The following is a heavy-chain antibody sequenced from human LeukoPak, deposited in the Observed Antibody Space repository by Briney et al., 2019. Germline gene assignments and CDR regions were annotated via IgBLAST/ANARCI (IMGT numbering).Heavy chain of an antibody. J-gene: IGHJ6*02. D-gene: IGHD2-2*01. CDR3: AREVIRCSSTSCYAGYGMDV. CDR1: GGSISSGDYY. CDR2: IYYSGST. Sequence: PSQTLSLTCTVSGGSISSGDYYWSWIRQPPGTGLEWIGYIYYSGSTYYNPSLKSRVTISVDTSKNQFSLKLSSVTAADTAVYYCAREVIRCSSTSCYAGYGMDVWGQGTTVTVSS. V-gene: IGHV4-30-4*01.